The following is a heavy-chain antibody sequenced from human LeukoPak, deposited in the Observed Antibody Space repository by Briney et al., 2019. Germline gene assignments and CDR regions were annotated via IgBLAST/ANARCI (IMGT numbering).Heavy chain of an antibody. J-gene: IGHJ4*02. CDR2: ISYDGSNK. Sequence: GGSLRLSCAASGFTFSSYGMHWVRQAPGKGLEWVAVISYDGSNKYYADSVKGRFTISRDNSKNTLYLQMNSLRAEDTAVYYCAKALMGGGVITTELDYWGQGTLVTVSS. CDR1: GFTFSSYG. V-gene: IGHV3-30*18. CDR3: AKALMGGGVITTELDY. D-gene: IGHD3-22*01.